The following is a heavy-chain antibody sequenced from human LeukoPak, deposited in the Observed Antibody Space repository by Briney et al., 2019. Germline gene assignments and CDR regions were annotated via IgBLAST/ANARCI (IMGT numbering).Heavy chain of an antibody. CDR3: AREKSASYYDSSGYYPPDAFDI. Sequence: GASVKVSCKASGYTFTSYGISWVRQAPGQGLEWMGWISAYNGNTNYAQKLQGRVTMTTDTSTSTAYMELRSLRSDDTAVYYCAREKSASYYDSSGYYPPDAFDIWGQGTMVTVSS. V-gene: IGHV1-18*01. CDR2: ISAYNGNT. D-gene: IGHD3-22*01. J-gene: IGHJ3*02. CDR1: GYTFTSYG.